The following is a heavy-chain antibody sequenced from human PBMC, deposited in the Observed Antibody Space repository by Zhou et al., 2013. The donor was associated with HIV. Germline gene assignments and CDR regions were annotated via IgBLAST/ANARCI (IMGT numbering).Heavy chain of an antibody. D-gene: IGHD6-13*01. V-gene: IGHV4-59*11. J-gene: IGHJ3*02. Sequence: QVQLQESGPGLVKPSETLSLNCTVSGGSITSHYCSWIRHSPGKGLEWIGYMYYNGNANYNPSLKSRVTMSVDTSKNQFSLKLTSVTAADTAVYYCVRGRSSRYSDAFDIWGQGTMVTVSS. CDR1: GGSITSHY. CDR3: VRGRSSRYSDAFDI. CDR2: MYYNGNA.